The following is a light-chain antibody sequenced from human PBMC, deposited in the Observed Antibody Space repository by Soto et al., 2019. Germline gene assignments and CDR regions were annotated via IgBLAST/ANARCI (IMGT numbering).Light chain of an antibody. V-gene: IGLV8-61*01. CDR3: GLVLGSGTVV. Sequence: QTVVTQEPSFSVSPGGTVILTCGLTSGSVSTSYYPSWYQQSPGLAPRTLIYNTTTRSSGVPDRFSGSILGNKAALTITGGQSDYESDYLCGLVLGSGTVVFGGGTKVTVL. CDR2: NTT. J-gene: IGLJ2*01. CDR1: SGSVSTSYY.